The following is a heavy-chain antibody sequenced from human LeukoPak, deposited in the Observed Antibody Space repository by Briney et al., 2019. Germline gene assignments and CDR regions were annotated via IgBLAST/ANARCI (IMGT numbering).Heavy chain of an antibody. CDR3: SRLGRTVARDYYYYMDV. V-gene: IGHV4-38-2*01. CDR1: GYSISSGYY. D-gene: IGHD4-23*01. CDR2: IYHSGST. J-gene: IGHJ6*03. Sequence: SETLSLTSAVSGYSISSGYYWGWIRQPPGKGLEWIGSIYHSGSTYYNPSLKSRVTISVDTSKNQFSLKLSSVTAADTAVYYCSRLGRTVARDYYYYMDVWGKGTTVTVSS.